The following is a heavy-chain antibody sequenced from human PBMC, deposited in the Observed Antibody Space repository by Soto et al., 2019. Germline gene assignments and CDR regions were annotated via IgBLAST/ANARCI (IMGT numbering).Heavy chain of an antibody. J-gene: IGHJ4*02. CDR2: ISGSGGST. V-gene: IGHV3-23*01. CDR3: AKGTDHPAAGLN. Sequence: GSLRLSCAASGFTFRSYAMSWVRQAPGKGLEWVSAISGSGGSTYYADSVKGRFTISRDNSKNTLYLQMNSLRAEDTAVYYCAKGTDHPAAGLNRGQGTLVTVSS. CDR1: GFTFRSYA. D-gene: IGHD6-13*01.